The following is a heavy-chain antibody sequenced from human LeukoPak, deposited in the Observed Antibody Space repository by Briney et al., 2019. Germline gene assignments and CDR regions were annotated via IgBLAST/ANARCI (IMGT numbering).Heavy chain of an antibody. CDR3: AREDGYCSGGNCYSYFDA. J-gene: IGHJ4*02. D-gene: IGHD2-15*01. V-gene: IGHV3-7*01. Sequence: GGSLRLSCAASGFTFSNSWMSWVRQAPGKGLEWVAYIKKTGSETYYVDSVKGRFTITRDNARNSLFLQMNSLRAEDTAVYYCAREDGYCSGGNCYSYFDAWGQGTLVTVSS. CDR1: GFTFSNSW. CDR2: IKKTGSET.